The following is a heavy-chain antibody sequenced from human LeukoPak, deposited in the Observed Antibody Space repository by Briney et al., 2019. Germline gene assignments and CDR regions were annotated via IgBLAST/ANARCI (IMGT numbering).Heavy chain of an antibody. J-gene: IGHJ4*02. CDR2: IYYSGST. D-gene: IGHD6-19*01. Sequence: SETLSLTCTVSGDSISTYYWSWIRQPPGKGLEWIGYIYYSGSTNYNPSLKSRVTISVDTSKNQFSLKLSSVIAADTAVYYCARVRYSSGWYLADYWGQGTLVTVSS. V-gene: IGHV4-59*01. CDR1: GDSISTYY. CDR3: ARVRYSSGWYLADY.